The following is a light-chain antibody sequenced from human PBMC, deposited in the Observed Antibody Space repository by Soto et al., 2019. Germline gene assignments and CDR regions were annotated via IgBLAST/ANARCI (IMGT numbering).Light chain of an antibody. Sequence: EIVMTQSPATLSVSPGERATLSCRASQSVSSNLAWYQQKPGQAPRLLIYGASTRATGIPARFSGSGSGTEFTLTLSSLQSEDFAVYYCPQYNNWPPITFGQGTRLEIK. CDR3: PQYNNWPPIT. J-gene: IGKJ5*01. V-gene: IGKV3-15*01. CDR1: QSVSSN. CDR2: GAS.